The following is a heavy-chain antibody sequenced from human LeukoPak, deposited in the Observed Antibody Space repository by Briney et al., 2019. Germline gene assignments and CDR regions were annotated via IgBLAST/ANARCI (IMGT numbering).Heavy chain of an antibody. D-gene: IGHD1-1*01. V-gene: IGHV4-59*08. J-gene: IGHJ3*02. CDR3: ARHHNFEMIPNSFDI. CDR2: IYYSEST. Sequence: SETLSLTCTVPGGSISSYYWSWIRQPPGKGLEWIGYIYYSESTNYNPSLKSRVTISVDTSKNQFSLKLSSVTAADTAVYYCARHHNFEMIPNSFDIGGQGKLFTAS. CDR1: GGSISSYY.